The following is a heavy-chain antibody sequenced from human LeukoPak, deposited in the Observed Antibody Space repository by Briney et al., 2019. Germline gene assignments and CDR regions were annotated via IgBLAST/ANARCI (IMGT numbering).Heavy chain of an antibody. J-gene: IGHJ5*02. Sequence: GGSLRLSCAASGFTFSTYSMNWVRQAPGKGLEWVSSITSSSRYIYYADSVKGRFTISRDNAKNSLYLQMNSLRAEDTAVYYCARGHDYGDYPMNPWGQGTLVTVSS. CDR2: ITSSSRYI. V-gene: IGHV3-21*01. CDR3: ARGHDYGDYPMNP. CDR1: GFTFSTYS. D-gene: IGHD4-17*01.